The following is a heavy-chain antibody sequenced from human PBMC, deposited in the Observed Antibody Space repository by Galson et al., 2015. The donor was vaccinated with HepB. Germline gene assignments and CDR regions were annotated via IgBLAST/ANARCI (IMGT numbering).Heavy chain of an antibody. CDR3: TRRSSL. CDR1: GFTFNDHW. V-gene: IGHV3-15*01. Sequence: SLRLSSATSGFTFNDHWMSWLRQAPGKGPEWVARIKSKTDGETIDYGTSVRGRFIISKDDSTNTLHLQMNNLRAEDTGVYYCTRRSSLGGQGTLVTVSS. J-gene: IGHJ4*02. CDR2: IKSKTDGETI. D-gene: IGHD3-16*02.